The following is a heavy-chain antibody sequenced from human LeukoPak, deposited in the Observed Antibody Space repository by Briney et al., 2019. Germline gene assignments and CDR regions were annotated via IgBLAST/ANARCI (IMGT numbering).Heavy chain of an antibody. Sequence: SQTLSLTCTVSGGSISSGGYYWSWIRQPPGKGLEWIGYIYHSGSTYYNPSLKSRVTISVDRSKNQFSLKLSSVTAADTAVYYCARVWTSWNWFDPWGQGTLVTVSS. CDR3: ARVWTSWNWFDP. J-gene: IGHJ5*02. CDR2: IYHSGST. V-gene: IGHV4-30-2*01. CDR1: GGSISSGGYY. D-gene: IGHD1-1*01.